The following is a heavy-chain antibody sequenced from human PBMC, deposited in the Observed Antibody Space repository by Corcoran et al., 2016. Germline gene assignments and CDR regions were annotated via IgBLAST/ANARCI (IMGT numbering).Heavy chain of an antibody. Sequence: EVQLVEAGGGLVKLGGSLRLSWAASGFTFSNAWMNWVRRAPGKGLEWVGRIKSKTDGGTTDYAAPVKARLTISRDDSKNTLYLQMNSLKTEDTAVYYCTTHTYGSGSYYVVEFDYWGQGTLVTVSS. V-gene: IGHV3-15*07. CDR1: GFTFSNAW. CDR2: IKSKTDGGTT. D-gene: IGHD3-10*01. CDR3: TTHTYGSGSYYVVEFDY. J-gene: IGHJ4*02.